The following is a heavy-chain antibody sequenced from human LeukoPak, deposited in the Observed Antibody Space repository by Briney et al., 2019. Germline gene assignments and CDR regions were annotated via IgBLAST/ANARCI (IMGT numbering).Heavy chain of an antibody. CDR3: ATASYCSSTSCPLIAYYFDY. J-gene: IGHJ4*02. CDR1: GYTLTELS. V-gene: IGHV1-24*01. CDR2: FDPEDGET. D-gene: IGHD2-2*01. Sequence: VASVKVSCKVPGYTLTELSMHWVRQAPGKGLEWMGGFDPEDGETIYAQKFQGRVTMTEDTSTDTAYMELSSLRSEDTAVYYCATASYCSSTSCPLIAYYFDYWGQGTLVTVSS.